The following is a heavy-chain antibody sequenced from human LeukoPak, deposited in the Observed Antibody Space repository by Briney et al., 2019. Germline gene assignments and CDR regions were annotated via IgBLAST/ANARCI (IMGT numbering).Heavy chain of an antibody. Sequence: SETLSLTCAVYGGSFSGYYWSWIRQPPGKGLEWIGEINHSGSTNYNPSLKSRVTISVDTSKNQFSLKLSSVTAADTAVYYCARAGKIVLTVYGSEYYFDYWGQGTLVTVSS. D-gene: IGHD2-8*01. CDR2: INHSGST. CDR3: ARAGKIVLTVYGSEYYFDY. CDR1: GGSFSGYY. V-gene: IGHV4-34*01. J-gene: IGHJ4*02.